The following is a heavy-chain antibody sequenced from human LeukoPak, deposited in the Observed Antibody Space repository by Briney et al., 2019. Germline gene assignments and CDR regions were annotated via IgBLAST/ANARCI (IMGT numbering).Heavy chain of an antibody. Sequence: GASVKVSCEASGYTFTGYYMHWVRQAPGQGLEWMGWINPNSGGTNYAQKFQGRVTMTRDTSISTAYMELSRLRSDDTAVYYCARPGYYGSGSYPFDYWGQGTLVTVSS. D-gene: IGHD3-10*01. V-gene: IGHV1-2*02. CDR1: GYTFTGYY. CDR3: ARPGYYGSGSYPFDY. CDR2: INPNSGGT. J-gene: IGHJ4*02.